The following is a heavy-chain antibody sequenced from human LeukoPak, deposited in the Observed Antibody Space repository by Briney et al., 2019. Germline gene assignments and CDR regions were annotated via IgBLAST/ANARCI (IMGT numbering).Heavy chain of an antibody. J-gene: IGHJ4*02. CDR3: ATFRSGSRRTNSFDY. D-gene: IGHD3-10*01. CDR1: GFTFSGYA. V-gene: IGHV3-23*01. CDR2: INTGGDGT. Sequence: GGSLRLSCAASGFTFSGYAMSWVRQAPGKGLERVSAINTGGDGTFYADSVKGRFTISRDNSMNTQYLQMNSLRAEDTAVFYCATFRSGSRRTNSFDYWGQGALVTVSS.